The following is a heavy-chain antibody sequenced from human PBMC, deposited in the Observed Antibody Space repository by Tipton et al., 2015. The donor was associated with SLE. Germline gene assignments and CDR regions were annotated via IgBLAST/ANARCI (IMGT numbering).Heavy chain of an antibody. V-gene: IGHV3-30*03. D-gene: IGHD4-17*01. CDR2: ISYDGSNK. CDR3: AREAVTSDY. Sequence: SLRLSCAASGFTFSSYGMHWVRQAPGKGLEWVAVISYDGSNKYYADSVKGRFTISRDNAKNSLYLQMNSLRAEDTAVYYCAREAVTSDYWGQGTLVTVSS. J-gene: IGHJ4*02. CDR1: GFTFSSYG.